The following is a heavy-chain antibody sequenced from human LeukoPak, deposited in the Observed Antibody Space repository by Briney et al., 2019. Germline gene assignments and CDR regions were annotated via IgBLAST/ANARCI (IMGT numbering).Heavy chain of an antibody. V-gene: IGHV3-23*01. CDR1: GFTFNGFA. CDR3: AKGTKDYGSGSHNFDF. D-gene: IGHD3-10*01. Sequence: GGSLRLSCAASGFTFNGFAMSWVRQAPGKGLEWVAIVGISNSVTYYADSVKGRFTISRDNSKNTMWLQMNGLRAEDTAVYYCAKGTKDYGSGSHNFDFWGQGILVTVSS. CDR2: VGISNSVT. J-gene: IGHJ4*02.